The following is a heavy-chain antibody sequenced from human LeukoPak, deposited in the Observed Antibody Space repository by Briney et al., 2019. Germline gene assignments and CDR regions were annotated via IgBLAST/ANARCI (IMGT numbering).Heavy chain of an antibody. D-gene: IGHD5-18*01. CDR1: GGSISSGGYS. CDR2: IHHSGST. J-gene: IGHJ4*02. Sequence: PSETLSLTCAVSGGSISSGGYSWSWIRQPPGKGLEWIGYIHHSGSTYYNPSLKSRVTISVDRSKNQFSLKLSSVTAADTAVYYCARVSYGTGGIDYWGQGTLVTVSS. V-gene: IGHV4-30-2*01. CDR3: ARVSYGTGGIDY.